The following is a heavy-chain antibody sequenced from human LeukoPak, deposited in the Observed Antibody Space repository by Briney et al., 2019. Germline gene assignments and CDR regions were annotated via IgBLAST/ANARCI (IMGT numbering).Heavy chain of an antibody. CDR3: ARDPGVAVAGTNDY. CDR1: GYTFTSYG. J-gene: IGHJ4*02. CDR2: ISTYNGDT. D-gene: IGHD6-19*01. Sequence: ASVKVSCKASGYTFTSYGISWVRQAPGQGLEWMGWISTYNGDTNYAQKLQGRVTMTTDTSTNTAYMELRSLRSDDMAVYYCARDPGVAVAGTNDYWGQGTLVTVSS. V-gene: IGHV1-18*03.